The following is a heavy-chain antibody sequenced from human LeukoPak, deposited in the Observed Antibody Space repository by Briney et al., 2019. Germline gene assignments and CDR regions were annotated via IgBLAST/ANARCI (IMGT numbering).Heavy chain of an antibody. CDR1: GFTFTSSA. D-gene: IGHD2-2*02. J-gene: IGHJ4*02. Sequence: GTSVKVSCKASGFTFTSSAMQWVRQARGQRLEWIGWIVVGSGNTNYAQKFQERVTITRDMSTSTAYMELSSLRSEDTAVYYCARGSVWSSTSCYMYWGQGTLVTVSS. CDR2: IVVGSGNT. CDR3: ARGSVWSSTSCYMY. V-gene: IGHV1-58*02.